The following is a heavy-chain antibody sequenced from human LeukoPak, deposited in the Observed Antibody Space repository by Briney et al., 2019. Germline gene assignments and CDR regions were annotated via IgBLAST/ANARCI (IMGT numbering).Heavy chain of an antibody. CDR2: IYYSGST. CDR1: GGSISSGGYS. V-gene: IGHV4-30-4*07. J-gene: IGHJ6*03. Sequence: PSETLSLTCAVSGGSISSGGYSWSWIRQPPGKGLEWIGYIYYSGSTYYNPSLKSRVTISVDTSKNQFSLKLSSVTAADTAVYYCARIRRPKRWLQFGYYYYYMDVWGKGTTVTVSS. D-gene: IGHD5-24*01. CDR3: ARIRRPKRWLQFGYYYYYMDV.